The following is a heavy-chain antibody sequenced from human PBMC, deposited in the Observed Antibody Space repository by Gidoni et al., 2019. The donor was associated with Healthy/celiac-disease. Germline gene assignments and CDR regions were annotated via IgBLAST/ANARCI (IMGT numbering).Heavy chain of an antibody. J-gene: IGHJ4*02. Sequence: YADSVKGRFTISRDNSKNTLYLQMNSLRAEDTAVYYCAKDRGGFSSSWSTFDYWGQGTLVTVSS. D-gene: IGHD6-13*01. CDR3: AKDRGGFSSSWSTFDY. V-gene: IGHV3-23*01.